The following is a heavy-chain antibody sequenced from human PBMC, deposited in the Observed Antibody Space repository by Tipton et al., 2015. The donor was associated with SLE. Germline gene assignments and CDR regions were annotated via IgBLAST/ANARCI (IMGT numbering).Heavy chain of an antibody. CDR3: ATTLDAFDI. Sequence: GSLRLSCAASGFTFSSYAMNWVRQAPGKGLEWVSTISGSGDSTYYADSVKGRFTISRDNSKNTLYLQMNSLRAEDTAVYYCATTLDAFDIWGQGTMVTVSS. D-gene: IGHD1-1*01. CDR1: GFTFSSYA. V-gene: IGHV3-23*01. CDR2: ISGSGDST. J-gene: IGHJ3*02.